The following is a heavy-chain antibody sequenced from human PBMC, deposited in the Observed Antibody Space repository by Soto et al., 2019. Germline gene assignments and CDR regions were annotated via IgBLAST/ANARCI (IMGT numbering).Heavy chain of an antibody. D-gene: IGHD2-21*01. V-gene: IGHV4-39*01. CDR3: AKNLPRTDRYQY. CDR1: GASITSTTYF. CDR2: IYYNANS. Sequence: PSLTLSLTCTLSGASITSTTYFWAWIRQPPGKGLEWYDSIYYNANSPYNPSLKRRVNISVDRSKNKFSLQKSSVTAADAAVYYCAKNLPRTDRYQYWGKGTFVT. J-gene: IGHJ4*02.